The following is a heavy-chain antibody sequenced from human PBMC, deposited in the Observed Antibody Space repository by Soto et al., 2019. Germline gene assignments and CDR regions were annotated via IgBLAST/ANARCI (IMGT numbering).Heavy chain of an antibody. CDR1: GFTFSSYS. V-gene: IGHV3-21*01. CDR2: ISSSSSYI. J-gene: IGHJ6*02. Sequence: GGSLRLSCAASGFTFSSYSTNWVRQAPGKGLEWVSSISSSSSYIYYADSVKGRFTISRDNAKNSLYLQMNSLRAEDTAVYYCARVGRSYYYYYGMAVWGQGTTVTVSS. CDR3: ARVGRSYYYYYGMAV.